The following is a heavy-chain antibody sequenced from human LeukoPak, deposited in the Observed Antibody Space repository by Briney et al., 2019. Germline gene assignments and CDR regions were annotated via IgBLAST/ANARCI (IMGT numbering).Heavy chain of an antibody. J-gene: IGHJ6*03. D-gene: IGHD7-27*01. V-gene: IGHV3-43*02. CDR1: GFTFDDYA. CDR3: ARDSGDRYYYMDV. CDR2: ISGDGGST. Sequence: GGSQRLSCAASGFTFDDYAMHWVRQAPGKGLEWVSLISGDGGSTYYADSVKGRFTISRDNSKNSLYLQMNSLRTEDTALYYCARDSGDRYYYMDVWGKGTTVTVSS.